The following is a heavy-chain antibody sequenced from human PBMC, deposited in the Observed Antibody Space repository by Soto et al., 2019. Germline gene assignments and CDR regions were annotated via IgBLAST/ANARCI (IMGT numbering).Heavy chain of an antibody. CDR1: GFSLSTSGMC. CDR3: ARMGCNWNLFDY. CDR2: IDWDDDK. Sequence: FSRSGPTLVNPTQTLTLTCTFSGFSLSTSGMCVSWIRQPPGKALEWLARIDWDDDKYYSTSLKTRLTISKDTSKNQVVLTMTNMDPVDTATYYCARMGCNWNLFDYWGQGTLVTVSS. J-gene: IGHJ4*02. V-gene: IGHV2-70*11. D-gene: IGHD1-20*01.